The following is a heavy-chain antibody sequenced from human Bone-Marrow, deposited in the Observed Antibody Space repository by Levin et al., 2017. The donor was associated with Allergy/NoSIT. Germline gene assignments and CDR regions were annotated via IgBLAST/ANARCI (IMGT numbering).Heavy chain of an antibody. V-gene: IGHV7-4-1*02. CDR1: GYTFSTYA. J-gene: IGHJ4*02. Sequence: ASVKVSCKASGYTFSTYAMNWVPQAPGQGLEWMGWISTNSGNPTYAQGFTGRFVFSLDTSVSTAYLQISSLKAEDTAVYYCARARIVGDSPWDYWGQGTLVTVSS. CDR2: ISTNSGNP. CDR3: ARARIVGDSPWDY. D-gene: IGHD1-26*01.